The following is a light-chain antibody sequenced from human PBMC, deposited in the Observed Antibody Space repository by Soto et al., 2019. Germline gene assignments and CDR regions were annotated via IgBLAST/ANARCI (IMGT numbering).Light chain of an antibody. CDR1: QSVSSN. CDR3: QQYGSSPRT. CDR2: GAS. Sequence: EIVMTQSPATLSVSPGERATLSCRASQSVSSNLAWYQQKPGQAPRLLIYGASNRATGIPDRFSGSGSGTDFTLTISRLEPEDFAVYYCQQYGSSPRTFGQGPRWIS. V-gene: IGKV3-20*01. J-gene: IGKJ1*01.